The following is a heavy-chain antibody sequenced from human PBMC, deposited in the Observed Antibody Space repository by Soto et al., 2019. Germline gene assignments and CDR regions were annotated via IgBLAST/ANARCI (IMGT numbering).Heavy chain of an antibody. D-gene: IGHD3-22*01. CDR1: RYSFTSYW. CDR3: AIQYDSSGYYGMDV. V-gene: IGHV5-51*01. J-gene: IGHJ6*02. Sequence: GESLKISCKVSRYSFTSYWIGWLRQMPGKVLEWMGIIYPGDSDTRYSPSFQGQVTISADKSISTAYLQWSSLKASDTAMYYCAIQYDSSGYYGMDVGGQGTTVTSP. CDR2: IYPGDSDT.